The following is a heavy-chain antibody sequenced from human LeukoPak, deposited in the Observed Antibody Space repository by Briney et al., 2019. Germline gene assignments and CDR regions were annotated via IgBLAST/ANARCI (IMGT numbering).Heavy chain of an antibody. CDR3: AREAGSMVRGVIISYYYGMDV. J-gene: IGHJ6*02. D-gene: IGHD3-10*01. V-gene: IGHV3-30-3*01. CDR2: LSYNGNEK. Sequence: PGGVLRPSRAAPGITLSRYSIHLGPPAPGEGLGWVGVLSYNGNEKYYADSVKGRFTISRDNSKNTLYLQMNSLRAEDTAVYYCAREAGSMVRGVIISYYYGMDVWGQGTTVTVSS. CDR1: GITLSRYS.